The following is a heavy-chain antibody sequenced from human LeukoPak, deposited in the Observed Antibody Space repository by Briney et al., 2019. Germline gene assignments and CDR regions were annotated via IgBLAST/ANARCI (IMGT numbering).Heavy chain of an antibody. CDR3: VRSGPYDFYYP. J-gene: IGHJ5*02. Sequence: PSETLSLTCTVSGGSISSGGYYWSWIRQHPGKGLEWIGYIYYSGSTYYNPSLKSRVTISVDTSKNRFSLKLSSVTAADTAVYYCVRSGPYDFYYPWGQGTLVTVSS. CDR2: IYYSGST. D-gene: IGHD3-3*01. V-gene: IGHV4-31*03. CDR1: GGSISSGGYY.